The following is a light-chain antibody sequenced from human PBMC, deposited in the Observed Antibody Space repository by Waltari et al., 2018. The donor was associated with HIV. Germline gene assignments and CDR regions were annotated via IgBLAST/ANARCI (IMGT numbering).Light chain of an antibody. CDR1: QAISNS. V-gene: IGKV1-NL1*01. J-gene: IGKJ4*01. Sequence: DIQVTQSPSSLSASVGDRVTITCRASQAISNSLAWYQQKPGKAPKLLIYAAFRLDTGVPPRFSGSGSGTDYTLTITGLQPEDFATYICQQYYSTLRLTFGGGTKVEI. CDR2: AAF. CDR3: QQYYSTLRLT.